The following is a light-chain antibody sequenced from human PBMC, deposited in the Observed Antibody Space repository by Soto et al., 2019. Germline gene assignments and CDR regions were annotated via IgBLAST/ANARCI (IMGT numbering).Light chain of an antibody. J-gene: IGKJ1*01. V-gene: IGKV3-20*01. CDR1: QSVSSSY. Sequence: EIVLTQSPGTLSLSPGERATLSFRASQSVSSSYLAWYQQKPGQAPRLLIYGASSRATGIPDRFSGSGSGTDFTLSISRLEPEDFAVYYCQHYGSSSWTFGQGTKVDIK. CDR3: QHYGSSSWT. CDR2: GAS.